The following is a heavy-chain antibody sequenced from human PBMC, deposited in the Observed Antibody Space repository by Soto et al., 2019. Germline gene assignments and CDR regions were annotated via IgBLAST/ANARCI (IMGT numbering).Heavy chain of an antibody. CDR3: GRGPNDDSGSGYDYYALEN. Sequence: EVQLLESGGGLSLPGGSLRLSCAASGFTFNSYAMTWVRQAPGKGLEWVAGINGNGRKTSYADSVKGRFTISRDNSKKTLFLKVNSLRAETTAIYYCGRGPNDDSGSGYDYYALENWGQVTTVSVTS. V-gene: IGHV3-23*01. J-gene: IGHJ6*02. CDR1: GFTFNSYA. CDR2: INGNGRKT. D-gene: IGHD3-3*01.